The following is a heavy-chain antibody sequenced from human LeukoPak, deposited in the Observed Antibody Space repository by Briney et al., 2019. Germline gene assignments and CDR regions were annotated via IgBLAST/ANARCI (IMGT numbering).Heavy chain of an antibody. V-gene: IGHV3-23*01. CDR1: GFTFSSYA. J-gene: IGHJ4*02. CDR2: ISGSGGST. CDR3: AQNYYDSSGYYQEFDY. Sequence: GGSLRLSCAASGFTFSSYAMSWVRQAPGKGLEWVSAISGSGGSTYYADSVKGRFTISRDNSKNTLYLQMNSPRAEDTAVYYCAQNYYDSSGYYQEFDYWGQGTLVTVSS. D-gene: IGHD3-22*01.